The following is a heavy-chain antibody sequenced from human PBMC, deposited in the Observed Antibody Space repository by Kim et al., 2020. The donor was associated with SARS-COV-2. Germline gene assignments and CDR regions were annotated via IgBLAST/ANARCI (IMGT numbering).Heavy chain of an antibody. CDR3: VAGTVFHY. J-gene: IGHJ4*02. CDR2: GRNK. V-gene: IGHV3-30*10. Sequence: GRNKSYTASVKGRVTISSNNSKNTLYLQMNSLRAKATAVYYCVAGTVFHYWGQGTLVTVSS. D-gene: IGHD6-19*01.